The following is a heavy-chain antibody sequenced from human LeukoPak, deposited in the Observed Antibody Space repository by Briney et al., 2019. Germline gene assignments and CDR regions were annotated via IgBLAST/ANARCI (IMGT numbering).Heavy chain of an antibody. CDR3: ATLQPYSTSSFWFDP. D-gene: IGHD6-6*01. J-gene: IGHJ5*02. V-gene: IGHV7-4-1*02. Sequence: ASVKVSCKASGYTFTNYAMNWVRQAPGQGLEWMGWINTNTGNPTYAQAFTGRFVFSLDTSVSTAYLQISSLKAEDTAMYYCATLQPYSTSSFWFDPWGQGTLVTVSS. CDR1: GYTFTNYA. CDR2: INTNTGNP.